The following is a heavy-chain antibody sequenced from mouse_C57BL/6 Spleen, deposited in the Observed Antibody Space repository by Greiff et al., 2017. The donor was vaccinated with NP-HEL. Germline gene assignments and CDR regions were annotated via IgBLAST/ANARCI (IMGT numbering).Heavy chain of an antibody. V-gene: IGHV1-81*01. CDR1: GYTFTSYG. D-gene: IGHD2-5*01. CDR3: ARSSTPYRNYEGYAMDY. J-gene: IGHJ4*01. CDR2: IYPRSGNT. Sequence: VQLQQSGAELARPGASVKLSCKASGYTFTSYGISWVKQRTGQGLEWIGEIYPRSGNTYYTEKFKGKATLTADKSSSTAYMELRSLTSEDSAVYFCARSSTPYRNYEGYAMDYWGQGTSVTVSS.